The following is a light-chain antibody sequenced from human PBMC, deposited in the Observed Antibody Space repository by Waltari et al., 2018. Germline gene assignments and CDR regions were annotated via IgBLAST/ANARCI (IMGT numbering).Light chain of an antibody. J-gene: IGLJ3*02. Sequence: QSALTQPPSVSGSPGQSVTISCTGTSSAVGSYNRASWYMQSPGTAPKAVIYEVTYRPSGVPDRFSASRSGNTASLTISGLQAEDEADYYCSSYTTSNTFVFGGGTKLTVL. CDR2: EVT. CDR3: SSYTTSNTFV. V-gene: IGLV2-18*02. CDR1: SSAVGSYNR.